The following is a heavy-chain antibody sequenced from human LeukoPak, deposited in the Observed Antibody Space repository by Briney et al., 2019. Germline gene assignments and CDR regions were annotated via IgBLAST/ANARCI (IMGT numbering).Heavy chain of an antibody. D-gene: IGHD1-26*01. CDR3: AKGGWDLLGGAFDY. J-gene: IGHJ4*02. V-gene: IGHV3-30*02. Sequence: GGSLRLSCAASGFTFSDYYMSWVRQAPGKGLEWVAFIRYDGSNKYYADSVKGRFTISRDNSKNTLYLQMNSLRAEDTAVYYCAKGGWDLLGGAFDYWGQGTLVTVSS. CDR2: IRYDGSNK. CDR1: GFTFSDYY.